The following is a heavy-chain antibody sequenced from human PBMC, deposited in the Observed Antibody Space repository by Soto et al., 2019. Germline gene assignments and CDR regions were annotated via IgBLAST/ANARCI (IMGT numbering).Heavy chain of an antibody. V-gene: IGHV3-23*01. CDR3: TRVISGSSGLFDY. J-gene: IGHJ4*02. CDR2: ISASRGRT. Sequence: EVQLLESGGGLVQPGGSLRLSCAASGFTFSAYAMSWVRQSPGKGLEFVSGISASRGRTYYADSVKGRFTISSDNSKNTLYLQMNSLRAEDTALYYCTRVISGSSGLFDYWGQGTLVTVSS. CDR1: GFTFSAYA. D-gene: IGHD1-26*01.